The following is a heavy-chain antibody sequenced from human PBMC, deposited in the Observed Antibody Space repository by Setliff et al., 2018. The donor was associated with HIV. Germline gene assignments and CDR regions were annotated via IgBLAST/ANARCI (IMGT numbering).Heavy chain of an antibody. V-gene: IGHV1-18*01. CDR3: ARGGVAVGDMTPSDY. J-gene: IGHJ4*02. D-gene: IGHD6-19*01. Sequence: ASVKVSCKASGYTFTSYGITWVRQAPGQGLEWLGWISTYNGNTNYAQKFQGRVTMTTDTSTSTAYMDLRSLRSDDTAVYYCARGGVAVGDMTPSDYWGQGTLVAVSS. CDR1: GYTFTSYG. CDR2: ISTYNGNT.